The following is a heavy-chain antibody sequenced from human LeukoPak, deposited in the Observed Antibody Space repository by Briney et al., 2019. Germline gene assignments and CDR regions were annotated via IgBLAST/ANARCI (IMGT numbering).Heavy chain of an antibody. CDR2: INWNGGNT. Sequence: GGSLRLSCAASGFTFEDYGMNWVRQAPGKGLEWVSGINWNGGNTGYADSVKGRFTISRDNAKNSLYLQMDSLRVEDTALYYCARVRVVWDLDDAFDIWGQGTVVTVSS. J-gene: IGHJ3*02. D-gene: IGHD1-26*01. CDR3: ARVRVVWDLDDAFDI. V-gene: IGHV3-20*04. CDR1: GFTFEDYG.